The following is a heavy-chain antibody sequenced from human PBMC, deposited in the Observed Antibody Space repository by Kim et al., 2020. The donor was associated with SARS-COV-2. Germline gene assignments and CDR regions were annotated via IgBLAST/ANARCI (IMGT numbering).Heavy chain of an antibody. V-gene: IGHV1-69*13. CDR3: ARDRVRGQSDSSGYYYAHY. J-gene: IGHJ4*02. CDR2: IIPIFGTA. Sequence: SVKVSCKASGGTFSSYAISWVRQAPGQGLEWMGGIIPIFGTANYAQKFQGRVTITADESTSTAYMELSSLRSEDTAVYYCARDRVRGQSDSSGYYYAHYWGQGTLVTVSS. D-gene: IGHD3-22*01. CDR1: GGTFSSYA.